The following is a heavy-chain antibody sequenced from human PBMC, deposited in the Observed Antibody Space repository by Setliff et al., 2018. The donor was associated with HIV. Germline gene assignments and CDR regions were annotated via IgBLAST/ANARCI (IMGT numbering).Heavy chain of an antibody. J-gene: IGHJ6*03. CDR2: ISGSGGST. CDR3: AKDTLPASARGSSMDV. CDR1: GFAFSSHA. Sequence: GGSLRLSCAASGFAFSSHAVNWVRQAPGKGLEWVSAISGSGGSTYYADSVKGRFTISRDNAKNSLYLQLNSLRPEDTALYYCAKDTLPASARGSSMDVWGKGTTVTVSS. V-gene: IGHV3-23*01.